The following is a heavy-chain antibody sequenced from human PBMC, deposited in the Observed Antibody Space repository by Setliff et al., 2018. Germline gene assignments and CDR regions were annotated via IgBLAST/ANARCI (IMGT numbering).Heavy chain of an antibody. J-gene: IGHJ6*03. CDR1: GYIFTNYY. CDR2: MYPGRGSR. V-gene: IGHV1-46*01. CDR3: ARGGHIRYDYYYMDV. Sequence: ASVKVSCKTSGYIFTNYYVHWVRQAPGQGLEWMGVMYPGRGSRNYAQRFQGRVTMTSDTSTSTVYMELSSLRSEDTALYYCARGGHIRYDYYYMDVWGKGTTVTVSS. D-gene: IGHD5-18*01.